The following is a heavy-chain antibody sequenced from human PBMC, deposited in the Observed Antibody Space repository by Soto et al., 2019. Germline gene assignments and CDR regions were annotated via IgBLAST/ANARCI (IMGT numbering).Heavy chain of an antibody. CDR3: ARGNRLYYYDSSGYPFFDY. D-gene: IGHD3-22*01. CDR2: IIPIFGTA. V-gene: IGHV1-69*01. J-gene: IGHJ4*02. CDR1: GGTFGSYA. Sequence: QVQLVQSGAEVKKPGSSVKVSCKASGGTFGSYAISWVRQAPGQGLEWMGGIIPIFGTANYAQKFQGRVTITADESTSTAYMELSSLRSEDTAVYYCARGNRLYYYDSSGYPFFDYWGQGTLVTVSS.